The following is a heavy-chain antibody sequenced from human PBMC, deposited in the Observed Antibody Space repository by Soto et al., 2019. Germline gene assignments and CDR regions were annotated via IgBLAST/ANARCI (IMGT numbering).Heavy chain of an antibody. CDR3: ARGLSQLDI. V-gene: IGHV4-34*01. Sequence: SETLSLTCAVYGGSFSGYYWSWIRQPPGKGLGWIGEINHSGSTNYNPSLKSRVTISVDASKNQFSLKLSSVTAADTAVYYCARGLSQLDIWGQGTMVTVSS. CDR1: GGSFSGYY. J-gene: IGHJ3*02. CDR2: INHSGST.